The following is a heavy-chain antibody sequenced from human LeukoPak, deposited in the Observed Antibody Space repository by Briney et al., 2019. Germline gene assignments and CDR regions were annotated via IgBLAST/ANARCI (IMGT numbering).Heavy chain of an antibody. CDR3: STSISSTEAFDI. J-gene: IGHJ3*02. D-gene: IGHD2-21*01. V-gene: IGHV3-74*01. CDR1: GFXFSSYW. CDR2: INSDGTST. Sequence: GGSLRLSCGASGFXFSSYWMHWVRQVPGKGLMWFSRINSDGTSTGYADSVKGRLTISRDNAKNTLSLQMNSLRAEDTAVYYCSTSISSTEAFDIWGQGTMVTVSS.